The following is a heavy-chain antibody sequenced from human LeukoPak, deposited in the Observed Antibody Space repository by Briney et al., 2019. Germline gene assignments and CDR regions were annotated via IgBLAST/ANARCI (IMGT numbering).Heavy chain of an antibody. V-gene: IGHV3-23*01. D-gene: IGHD6-13*01. Sequence: PGGYLRLYCAASGFTVSSNYMSWVRQAPGKGLEWVSDISGSGDSTYYGDSVKGRFTISRDNSKNTLYLQLSSLRAEDTAVYYCAKTRPLDSSSWSHGDYWGQGTLVTVSS. CDR3: AKTRPLDSSSWSHGDY. J-gene: IGHJ4*02. CDR1: GFTVSSNY. CDR2: ISGSGDST.